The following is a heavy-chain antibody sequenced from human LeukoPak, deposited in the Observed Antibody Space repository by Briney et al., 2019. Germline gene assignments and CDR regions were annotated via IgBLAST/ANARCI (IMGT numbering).Heavy chain of an antibody. CDR1: GFSFSTYE. V-gene: IGHV3-48*03. CDR3: AKDRSWELRNNWFDP. CDR2: IETSGNTI. J-gene: IGHJ5*02. Sequence: GGSLRLSCAASGFSFSTYEMNWVRQVPGKGLEWGSYIETSGNTIHYADSVKGRFTMSRDNAKKSLYLQMNSLRAEDTAVYYCAKDRSWELRNNWFDPWGQGTLVTVSS. D-gene: IGHD1-26*01.